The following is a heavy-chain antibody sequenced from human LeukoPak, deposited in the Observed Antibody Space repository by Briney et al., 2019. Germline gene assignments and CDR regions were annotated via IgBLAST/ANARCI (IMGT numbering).Heavy chain of an antibody. CDR3: ANPLWQQPEHNWFDP. CDR2: FSGSGGST. V-gene: IGHV3-23*01. D-gene: IGHD6-13*01. CDR1: DFTLRTIA. Sequence: GGPLRPSCEPPDFTLRTIALSGVGKAPGKGLEGAQVFSGSGGSTYYADSVKGRFTISRDNSKNTLYLQMNSLRAEDTAVYYCANPLWQQPEHNWFDPWGQGTLVTVSS. J-gene: IGHJ5*02.